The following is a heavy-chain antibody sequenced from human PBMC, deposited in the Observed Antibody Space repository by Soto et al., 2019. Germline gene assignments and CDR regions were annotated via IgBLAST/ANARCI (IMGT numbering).Heavy chain of an antibody. D-gene: IGHD3-9*01. J-gene: IGHJ5*02. CDR1: GGSFSGYY. CDR2: INHSGST. Sequence: PSETLSLTCAVYGGSFSGYYWSWIRQPPGRGLVWIGEINHSGSTIYNPSLKSRVTISVDTSKNQFSLKLSSVTAADTAVYYCARGSPHYDILTGYTDTNWFDPWGQGTLVTVSS. V-gene: IGHV4-34*01. CDR3: ARGSPHYDILTGYTDTNWFDP.